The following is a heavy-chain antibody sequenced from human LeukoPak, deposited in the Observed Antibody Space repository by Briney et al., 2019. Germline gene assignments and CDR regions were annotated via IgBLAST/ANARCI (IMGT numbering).Heavy chain of an antibody. Sequence: GGPLRLSCVASGFTFHDYAMGWVRQTPGQGLEWVSGINWNGDSTAYADSVKGRFTISRDNAKNSLYLQVNSLRAEDAAFYYCARSARRGALVPAALFDTRYYFYYYMDVWGKGTTVSVSS. V-gene: IGHV3-20*04. CDR3: ARSARRGALVPAALFDTRYYFYYYMDV. CDR2: INWNGDST. D-gene: IGHD2-2*01. J-gene: IGHJ6*03. CDR1: GFTFHDYA.